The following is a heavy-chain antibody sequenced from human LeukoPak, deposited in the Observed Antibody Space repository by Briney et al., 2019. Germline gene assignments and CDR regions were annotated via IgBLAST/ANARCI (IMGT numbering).Heavy chain of an antibody. J-gene: IGHJ4*02. V-gene: IGHV6-1*01. D-gene: IGHD6-19*01. CDR1: GDSVSSNSAA. Sequence: PSQTLSLTCAISGDSVSSNSAAWNWIRQSPSRGLEWLGRTYYRSKWYNDYAVSVKSRITINPDTSKNQFSLQLNSVTPEDTAVYYCAREDSSGWYRGYYFDYWGQGTLVTVSS. CDR2: TYYRSKWYN. CDR3: AREDSSGWYRGYYFDY.